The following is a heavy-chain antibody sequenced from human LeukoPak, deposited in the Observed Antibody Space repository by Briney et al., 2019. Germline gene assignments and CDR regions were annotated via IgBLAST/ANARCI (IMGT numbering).Heavy chain of an antibody. D-gene: IGHD5-12*01. J-gene: IGHJ4*02. CDR1: GGSISSYY. V-gene: IGHV3-23*01. CDR3: AKDNEGGFFDY. Sequence: ETLSLTCTVSGGSISSYYWSWVRQAPGKGLEWVSAISGSGGSTYYADSVKGRFTISRDNSKNTLYLQMNSLRAEDTAVYYCAKDNEGGFFDYWGQGTLVTVSS. CDR2: ISGSGGST.